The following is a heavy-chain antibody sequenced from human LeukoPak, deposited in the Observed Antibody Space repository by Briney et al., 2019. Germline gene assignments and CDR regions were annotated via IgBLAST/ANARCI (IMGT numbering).Heavy chain of an antibody. CDR2: IKPDGIDK. J-gene: IGHJ3*02. CDR1: GFTFRSHW. V-gene: IGHV3-7*01. D-gene: IGHD5-24*01. CDR3: ATISAQTFDI. Sequence: GGSLRLSCVGSGFTFRSHWVNWVCQSPGKGLEWVANIKPDGIDKYYLDSARGRFTVSGDNAQNSAFLQMNSLRVEDTAIYYCATISAQTFDIWGQGTLVSVSS.